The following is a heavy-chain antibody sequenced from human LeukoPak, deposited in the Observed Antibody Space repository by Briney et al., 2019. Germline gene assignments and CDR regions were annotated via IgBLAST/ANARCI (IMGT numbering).Heavy chain of an antibody. CDR3: ARIGSSSPYFDY. D-gene: IGHD6-6*01. J-gene: IGHJ4*02. CDR1: GGSFSGYY. Sequence: SETLSLTCTVYGGSFSGYYWSWIRQPPGKGLEWIGYIYHSGSTYYNPSLKSRVTISVDRSKNQFSLKLSSVTAADTAVYYCARIGSSSPYFDYWGQGTLVTVSS. CDR2: IYHSGST. V-gene: IGHV4-34*01.